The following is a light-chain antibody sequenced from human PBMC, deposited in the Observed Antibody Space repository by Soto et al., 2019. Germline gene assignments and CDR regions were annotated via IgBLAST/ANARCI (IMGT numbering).Light chain of an antibody. V-gene: IGKV1-5*01. CDR1: QSIGRW. J-gene: IGKJ1*01. CDR3: QQYNTYSA. Sequence: DIQMTQSPSTLSASVGDTVTVTCRASQSIGRWLAWYQQKPGKAPKLLIFDASTLENGVPARFSGSRSGPEFSLTISSLQPDDFATYYCQQYNTYSAFGQGTKVEIK. CDR2: DAS.